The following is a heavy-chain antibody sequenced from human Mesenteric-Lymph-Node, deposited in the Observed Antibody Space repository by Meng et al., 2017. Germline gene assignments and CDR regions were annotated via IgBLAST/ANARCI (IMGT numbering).Heavy chain of an antibody. Sequence: GESLKISCTASGFTFGDYAMSWFRQAPGKGLEWVGFIRSKAYGGTTEYAASVKGRFTISRDDSKSIAYLQMNSLKTEDTAVYYCITEYDYSSGGWFDPWGQGTLVTVSS. CDR2: IRSKAYGGTT. CDR3: ITEYDYSSGGWFDP. V-gene: IGHV3-49*03. J-gene: IGHJ5*02. D-gene: IGHD4-11*01. CDR1: GFTFGDYA.